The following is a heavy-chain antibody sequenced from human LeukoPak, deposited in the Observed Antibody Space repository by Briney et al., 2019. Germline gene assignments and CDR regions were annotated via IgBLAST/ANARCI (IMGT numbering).Heavy chain of an antibody. CDR2: MNPNSGNT. CDR1: GYTFTSYD. V-gene: IGHV1-8*03. CDR3: ARTTYDFWSGYYHFDY. D-gene: IGHD3-3*01. Sequence: ASVKVSYKASGYTFTSYDINWVRQATGQGLEWMGWMNPNSGNTGYAQKFQGRVTITRNTSISTAYMELSSLGSEDTAVYYCARTTYDFWSGYYHFDYWGQGTLVTVSS. J-gene: IGHJ4*02.